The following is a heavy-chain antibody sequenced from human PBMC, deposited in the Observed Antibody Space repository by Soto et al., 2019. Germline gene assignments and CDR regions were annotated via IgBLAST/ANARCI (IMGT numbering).Heavy chain of an antibody. J-gene: IGHJ4*02. CDR1: GYTFTTSG. CDR2: VSTYNGNT. CDR3: ARGVYGDY. V-gene: IGHV1-18*01. D-gene: IGHD4-17*01. Sequence: QVQLVQSGDEVKKPGASVKVSCKTSGYTFTTSGITWVRQAPGQGLEWMGWVSTYNGNTNYAQNLQDRLTMTTDTSTGTAYMELKSLRSADAAVYYCARGVYGDYWGQGTLVTVSS.